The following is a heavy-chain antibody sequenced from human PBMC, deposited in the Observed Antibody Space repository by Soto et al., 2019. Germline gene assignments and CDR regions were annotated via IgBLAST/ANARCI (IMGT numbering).Heavy chain of an antibody. V-gene: IGHV1-69*13. D-gene: IGHD6-13*01. CDR2: IIPIFGTA. CDR1: GGTFSSYS. Sequence: SVKVSCKASGGTFSSYSISWVRQAPGQGPEWMGGIIPIFGTANYAQKFQGRVTITADESTSTAYMELSSLRSEDTAVYYCARRPPIAAAGGARYGMDVWGQGTTVTVSS. J-gene: IGHJ6*02. CDR3: ARRPPIAAAGGARYGMDV.